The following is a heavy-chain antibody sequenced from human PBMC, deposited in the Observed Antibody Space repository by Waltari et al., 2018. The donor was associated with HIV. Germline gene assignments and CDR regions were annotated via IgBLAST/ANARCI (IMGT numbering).Heavy chain of an antibody. Sequence: EVQLVQSGGGLGQLGGSLRLSCAASGFTLSSYEMNWVRQAPGKGLEWVSYISSNGSTTYYADSVKGRFTISKAKNSLYLQMNSLRAEDTAVYYCARDIQDDYGDAGAFDIWGQGTMITVSS. CDR1: GFTLSSYE. D-gene: IGHD4-17*01. CDR2: ISSNGSTT. CDR3: ARDIQDDYGDAGAFDI. V-gene: IGHV3-48*03. J-gene: IGHJ3*02.